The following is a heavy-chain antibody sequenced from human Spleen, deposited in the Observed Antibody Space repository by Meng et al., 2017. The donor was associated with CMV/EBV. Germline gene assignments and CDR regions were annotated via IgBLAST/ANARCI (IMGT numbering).Heavy chain of an antibody. CDR1: GYAFASSD. J-gene: IGHJ4*02. V-gene: IGHV1-8*03. CDR2: MNPNTGNR. CDR3: ARFTWTGYYLDY. D-gene: IGHD3/OR15-3a*01. Sequence: ASVKVSCKASGYAFASSDINWVRQAPGQGLEWMAWMNPNTGNRGFAQKFQGRVTLTKNTSISTAYMELSSLKSEDTAIYYCARFTWTGYYLDYWGQGTLVTVSS.